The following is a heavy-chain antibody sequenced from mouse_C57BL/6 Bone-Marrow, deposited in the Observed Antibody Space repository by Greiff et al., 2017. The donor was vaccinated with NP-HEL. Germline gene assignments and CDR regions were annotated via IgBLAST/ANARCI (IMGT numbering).Heavy chain of an antibody. D-gene: IGHD2-3*01. CDR2: INPSSGYT. CDR1: GYTFTSYW. J-gene: IGHJ1*03. CDR3: ASQPFDGYYAYWYFDV. V-gene: IGHV1-7*01. Sequence: VQVVESGAELAKPGASVKLSCKASGYTFTSYWMHWVKQRPGQGLEWIGYINPSSGYTKYNQKFKDKATLTADKSSSTAYMQLSSLTYEDSAVYYCASQPFDGYYAYWYFDVWGTGTTVTVSS.